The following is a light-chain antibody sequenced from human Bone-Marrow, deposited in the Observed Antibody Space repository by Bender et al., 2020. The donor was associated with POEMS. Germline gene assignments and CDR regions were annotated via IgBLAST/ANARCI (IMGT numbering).Light chain of an antibody. V-gene: IGLV1-40*01. CDR1: NSNIGAGYD. CDR2: GNN. CDR3: CSYAGRSTFVI. J-gene: IGLJ2*01. Sequence: QSVLTQPPSVSGAPGQRVTISCTGDNSNIGAGYDVQWYRQLPGSAPQLLICGNNNRPSGVADRFSGSKSGHTASLTISGLQVEDEADYYCCSYAGRSTFVIFGGGTKLTVL.